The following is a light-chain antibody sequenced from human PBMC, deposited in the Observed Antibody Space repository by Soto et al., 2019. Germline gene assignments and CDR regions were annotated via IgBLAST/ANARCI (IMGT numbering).Light chain of an antibody. CDR2: AAS. Sequence: DIQLTQSPSFLSASVGDRVTITCRASQGISSYLAWYQQKPGKAPKLLIYAASTLQSGGPSRFSGSGSGTAVTLTISSLQPEDFATYSCQQLNSYPLTFGGGNKVEIK. V-gene: IGKV1-9*01. J-gene: IGKJ4*01. CDR3: QQLNSYPLT. CDR1: QGISSY.